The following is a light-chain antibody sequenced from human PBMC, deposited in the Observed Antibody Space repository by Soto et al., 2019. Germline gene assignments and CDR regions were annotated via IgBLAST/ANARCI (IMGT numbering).Light chain of an antibody. CDR3: QQYNNWWT. V-gene: IGKV3-15*01. Sequence: IVMTQSPVTLSVSPGERATLSCWAGQSVSSNLAWYQQKPGQAPRLLIYGASTRATGIPARFTGSGSGTEFTLTISSLQFDDSAVYYCQQYNNWWTFGQGTKVDIK. CDR2: GAS. CDR1: QSVSSN. J-gene: IGKJ1*01.